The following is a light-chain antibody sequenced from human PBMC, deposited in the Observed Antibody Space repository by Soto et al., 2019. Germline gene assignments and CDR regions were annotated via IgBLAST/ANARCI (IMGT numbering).Light chain of an antibody. Sequence: QSALTQPASVSGSPGQSITISCTGTSSDVGGYNYVSWYQQHPGKAPKLMIYDVSNRPSGVSNRFSGSKSGNTASLTISGRQAADDADYYCSSYTSSSTRVFGTGTKLTVL. V-gene: IGLV2-14*01. CDR2: DVS. CDR3: SSYTSSSTRV. J-gene: IGLJ1*01. CDR1: SSDVGGYNY.